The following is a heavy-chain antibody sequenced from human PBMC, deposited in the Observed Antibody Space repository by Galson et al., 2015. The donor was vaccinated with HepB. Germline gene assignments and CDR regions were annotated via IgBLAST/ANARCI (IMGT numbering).Heavy chain of an antibody. CDR1: GDSVSSSSTA. CDR2: TYYRSMWYN. V-gene: IGHV6-1*01. J-gene: IGHJ4*02. D-gene: IGHD5-18*01. CDR3: ARDRDAAMVEVFDY. Sequence: CAISGDSVSSSSTAWNWIRQSPSRGLEWLGRTYYRSMWYNDYPASVKGRISINPDTSKNQFSLPLHSVTPEDTAIYYCARDRDAAMVEVFDYWGQGALLTVSS.